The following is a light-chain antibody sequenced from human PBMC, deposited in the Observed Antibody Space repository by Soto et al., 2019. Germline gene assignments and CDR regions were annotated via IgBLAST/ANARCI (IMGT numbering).Light chain of an antibody. CDR2: KAS. Sequence: IQRPPSPSNLSASVGKHHTIRCQTSQSISSWLAWYQQKPGKAPKLLIYKASTLKSGVPSRFSGSGSGTEFTLTISSLQPDDFATYYCQHYNSYSEAFGQGTKVAIK. CDR1: QSISSW. J-gene: IGKJ1*01. V-gene: IGKV1-5*03. CDR3: QHYNSYSEA.